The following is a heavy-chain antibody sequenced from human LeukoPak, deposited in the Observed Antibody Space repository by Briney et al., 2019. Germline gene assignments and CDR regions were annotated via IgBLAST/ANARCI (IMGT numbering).Heavy chain of an antibody. CDR2: ISGSGGTT. V-gene: IGHV3-23*01. CDR3: AKDNSSSWFYFDY. CDR1: GFIFSTYA. D-gene: IGHD6-13*01. J-gene: IGHJ4*02. Sequence: GGSLTLSCAASGFIFSTYALSWVRQAPGKGLEWVSSISGSGGTTNYADSVKGRFTISRDNSKNTLYLQMNSLRAEDTAVYHCAKDNSSSWFYFDYWGQGTLVIVSS.